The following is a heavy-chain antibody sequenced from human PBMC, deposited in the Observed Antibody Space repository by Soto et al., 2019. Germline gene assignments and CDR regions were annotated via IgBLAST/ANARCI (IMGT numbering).Heavy chain of an antibody. CDR3: ASGPFIVATINENFDY. J-gene: IGHJ4*02. CDR1: GFTFRSYS. CDR2: ISSSSSYI. Sequence: PGGSLILFCASSGFTFRSYSMSWVRPATGKGLEWVSSISSSSSYIYYADSVKGRFTISRDNAKNSLYLQMNSLRAEDTAVYYCASGPFIVATINENFDYWGQGTLVTVSS. V-gene: IGHV3-21*01. D-gene: IGHD5-12*01.